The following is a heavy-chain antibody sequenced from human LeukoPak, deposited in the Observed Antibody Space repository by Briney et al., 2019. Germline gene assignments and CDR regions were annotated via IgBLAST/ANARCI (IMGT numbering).Heavy chain of an antibody. D-gene: IGHD4-17*01. V-gene: IGHV4-30-2*01. Sequence: SQTLSLTCAVSGGSISSGGYSWSWIRQPPGKGLGGIGYIYHSGSTYYNPSLKSRVTISVDRSKNQFSLKLSSVTAADTAVYYCARGGGYGDYYFDYWGQGTLVTVSS. J-gene: IGHJ4*02. CDR1: GGSISSGGYS. CDR3: ARGGGYGDYYFDY. CDR2: IYHSGST.